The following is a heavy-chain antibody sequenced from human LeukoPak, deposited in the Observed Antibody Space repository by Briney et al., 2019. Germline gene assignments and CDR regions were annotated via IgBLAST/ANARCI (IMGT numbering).Heavy chain of an antibody. CDR3: ARGGAGTVYY. Sequence: SETLSLTCTVSGGSISPYHWSWIRQPPGKGLEWIGYIYYSGSTNYNPSLKSRVTISVDTSKNQFSLKLSSVTAADTAVYYCARGGAGTVYYWGQGTLVTVSS. D-gene: IGHD6-13*01. V-gene: IGHV4-59*01. CDR1: GGSISPYH. J-gene: IGHJ4*02. CDR2: IYYSGST.